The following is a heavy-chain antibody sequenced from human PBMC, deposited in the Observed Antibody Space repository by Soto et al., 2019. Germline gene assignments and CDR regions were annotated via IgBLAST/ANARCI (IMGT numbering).Heavy chain of an antibody. Sequence: GGSLRLSCAVAAFTFSSYGMNWVRQAPADGLEWVSYISGSSSTIYYADSVKGRFTISRDNAKNSLYLQMNSLRDEDTAVYYCARAVATVPYYYDGLDVWGQGTTVTVSS. J-gene: IGHJ6*02. CDR3: ARAVATVPYYYDGLDV. CDR1: AFTFSSYG. D-gene: IGHD1-26*01. CDR2: ISGSSSTI. V-gene: IGHV3-48*02.